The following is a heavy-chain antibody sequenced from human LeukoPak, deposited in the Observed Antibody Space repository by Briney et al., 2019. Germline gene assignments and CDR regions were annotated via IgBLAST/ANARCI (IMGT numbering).Heavy chain of an antibody. CDR2: IYYSGST. J-gene: IGHJ4*02. V-gene: IGHV4-31*03. Sequence: SETLSLTCTVSGGSISSGGYYWSWIRQHPGKGLEWIGYIYYSGSTYYNPSLKSRVTISVDTSKNQFSLKLSSVTAADTAVYYCARQPTRLAYFDYWGQGTLVTVSS. D-gene: IGHD6-19*01. CDR3: ARQPTRLAYFDY. CDR1: GGSISSGGYY.